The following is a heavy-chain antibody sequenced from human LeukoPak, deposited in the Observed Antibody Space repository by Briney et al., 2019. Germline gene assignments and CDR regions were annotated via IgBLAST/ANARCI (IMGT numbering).Heavy chain of an antibody. CDR3: AKDPWDYGGNSEGCYFDY. CDR2: ISYDGSNK. J-gene: IGHJ4*02. V-gene: IGHV3-30*18. CDR1: GFTFSSYG. D-gene: IGHD4-23*01. Sequence: PGGSLRLSCAASGFTFSSYGMHWVRQAPGKGLEWVAVISYDGSNKYYADSVKGRFTISRDNSKNTLYLQMNSLRAEDTAEYYCAKDPWDYGGNSEGCYFDYWGQGTLVTVSS.